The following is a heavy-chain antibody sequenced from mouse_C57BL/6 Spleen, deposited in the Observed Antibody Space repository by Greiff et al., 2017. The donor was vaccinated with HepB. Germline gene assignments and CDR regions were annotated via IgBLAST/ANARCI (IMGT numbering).Heavy chain of an antibody. CDR1: GYTFTDYY. V-gene: IGHV1-26*01. CDR3: ARGDYYGSSRWYFDV. Sequence: EVQLQQSGPELVKPGASVKISCKASGYTFTDYYMNWVKQSHGKSLEWIGDINPNNGGTSYNQKFKGKATLTVDKSSSTAYMELRSLTSEDSAVYYCARGDYYGSSRWYFDVWGTGTTVTVSS. J-gene: IGHJ1*03. D-gene: IGHD1-1*01. CDR2: INPNNGGT.